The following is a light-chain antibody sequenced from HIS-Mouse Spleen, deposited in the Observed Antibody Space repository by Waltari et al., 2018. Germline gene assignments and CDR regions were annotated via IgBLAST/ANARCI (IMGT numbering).Light chain of an antibody. J-gene: IGKJ2*01. Sequence: DIVMTQSPDSLAVSLGERATINCKSSQSVLYSSNNKNYLAWYQQQPGQPPKLLIYWASTRESGVPDRFSGSGSGTDVTLTISSLQAEDVAVYYCQQYYSTPYTFGQGTKLEIK. CDR2: WAS. CDR3: QQYYSTPYT. V-gene: IGKV4-1*01. CDR1: QSVLYSSNNKNY.